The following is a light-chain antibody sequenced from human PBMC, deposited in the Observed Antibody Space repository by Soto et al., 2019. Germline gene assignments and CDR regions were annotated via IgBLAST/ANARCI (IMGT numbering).Light chain of an antibody. J-gene: IGLJ1*01. CDR1: SSDLGGYNY. V-gene: IGLV2-14*01. CDR2: AVS. CDR3: CSYTVSGTYV. Sequence: QSALTQAAAVYGSPGQSITISCTGTSSDLGGYNYVSWYKQHPGKAPKLMIYAVSNRPSGVSNRFSGSKPGNTATLTISGLQAEDEADYYCCSYTVSGTYVFGTGTKLTVL.